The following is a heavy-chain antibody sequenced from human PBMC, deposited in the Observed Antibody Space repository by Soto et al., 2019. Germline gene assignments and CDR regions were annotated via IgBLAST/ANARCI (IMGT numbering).Heavy chain of an antibody. V-gene: IGHV1-2*04. D-gene: IGHD6-13*01. CDR3: ARDTGRQLYGMDV. Sequence: ASVKGSFKASGYTFTGYYMHWVRQAPGQGLEWMGWINPNSGGTKYAQKFQGWVTMTRDTSISTAYMELSRLRSDDTAVYYCARDTGRQLYGMDVSGQGTTVTVSS. J-gene: IGHJ6*02. CDR1: GYTFTGYY. CDR2: INPNSGGT.